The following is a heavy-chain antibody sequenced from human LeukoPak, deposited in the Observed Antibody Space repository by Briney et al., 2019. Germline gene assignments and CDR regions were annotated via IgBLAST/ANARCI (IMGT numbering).Heavy chain of an antibody. Sequence: GGSLRLSCSASGFTFSSCWMHWDRQAPGKGLVWVSRINTDGSSTNYADSVKGRFTISRDNAKNTLYLQMNSLRAEDTAVYYCASVVGGYYPPVEAFDIWGQGTMVTVSS. CDR3: ASVVGGYYPPVEAFDI. J-gene: IGHJ3*02. V-gene: IGHV3-74*01. CDR1: GFTFSSCW. CDR2: INTDGSST. D-gene: IGHD3-3*01.